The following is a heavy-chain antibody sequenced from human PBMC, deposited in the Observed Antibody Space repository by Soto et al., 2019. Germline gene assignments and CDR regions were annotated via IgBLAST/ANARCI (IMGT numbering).Heavy chain of an antibody. J-gene: IGHJ4*02. CDR3: ARDAVPTVTKGYFFDY. CDR2: ISSSSSTI. Sequence: GGSLRLSCAASGFTFSSYSMNWVRQAPGKGLEWVSYISSSSSTIYYADSVKGRFTISRDNAKNSLYLQMNSLRAEDTAVYYCARDAVPTVTKGYFFDYWGQGTLVTVSS. CDR1: GFTFSSYS. V-gene: IGHV3-48*01. D-gene: IGHD4-17*01.